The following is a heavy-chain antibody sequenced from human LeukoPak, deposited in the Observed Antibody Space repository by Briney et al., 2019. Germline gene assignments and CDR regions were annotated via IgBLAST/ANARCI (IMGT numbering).Heavy chain of an antibody. CDR1: GSTFSSYG. V-gene: IGHV3-33*01. Sequence: GGSLRLSCAASGSTFSSYGMHWVRQAPGKGLEWVAVIWYDGSNKYYADSVKGRFTISRDNSKNTVYLQMNSLRVEDTAVYYCARDTAQGSSWFIFDYWGQGTLVTVSS. J-gene: IGHJ4*02. D-gene: IGHD6-13*01. CDR2: IWYDGSNK. CDR3: ARDTAQGSSWFIFDY.